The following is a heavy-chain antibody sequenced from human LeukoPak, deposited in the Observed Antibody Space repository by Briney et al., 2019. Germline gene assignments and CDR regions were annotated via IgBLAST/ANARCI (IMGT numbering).Heavy chain of an antibody. CDR1: GYSISNGYY. Sequence: SETLSLTCTVSGYSISNGYYWGWIRQSPGKGLEWVGSVSHRGSTYYNPSLKSRVTISVDKSKNQFSLKLSSVTAADTAVYYCARLIVGAKPGFRDYWGQGTLVTVSS. CDR3: ARLIVGAKPGFRDY. J-gene: IGHJ4*02. V-gene: IGHV4-38-2*02. CDR2: VSHRGST. D-gene: IGHD1-26*01.